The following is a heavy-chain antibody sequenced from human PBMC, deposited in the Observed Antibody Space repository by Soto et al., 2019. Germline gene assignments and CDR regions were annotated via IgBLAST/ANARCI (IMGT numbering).Heavy chain of an antibody. CDR1: GFTFTSSA. J-gene: IGHJ5*02. Sequence: SVKVSCKASGFTFTSSAVQWVRQARGQRLEWIGWIVVGSGNTNYAQKFQERVTITRDMSTSTAYMELSSLRSEDTAVYYCAAARGLWFGESHNWFDPWGQGTLVTVSS. CDR2: IVVGSGNT. D-gene: IGHD3-10*01. V-gene: IGHV1-58*01. CDR3: AAARGLWFGESHNWFDP.